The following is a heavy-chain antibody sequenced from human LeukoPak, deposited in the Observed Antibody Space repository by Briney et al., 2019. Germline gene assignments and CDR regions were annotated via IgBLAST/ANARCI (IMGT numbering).Heavy chain of an antibody. CDR2: ISAYNGNT. D-gene: IGHD4-23*01. CDR1: GYTFTSYG. J-gene: IGHJ4*02. CDR3: ARDPNPSATVDPFDY. Sequence: ASVTVSCKASGYTFTSYGISWVRQAPGHGLEWVGWISAYNGNTNYAQKLQGRVTMTTDTSTSTAYMELRSLRSDDTAVYYCARDPNPSATVDPFDYWGQGTLVTVSS. V-gene: IGHV1-18*01.